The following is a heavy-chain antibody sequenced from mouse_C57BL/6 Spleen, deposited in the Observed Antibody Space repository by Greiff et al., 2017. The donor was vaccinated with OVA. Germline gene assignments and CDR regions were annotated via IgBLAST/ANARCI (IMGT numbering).Heavy chain of an antibody. Sequence: EVKVVESEGGLVQPGSSMKLSCTASGFTFSDYYMAWVRQVPEKGLEWVANINYDGSSTYYLDSLKSRFIISRDNAKNILYLQMSSLKSEDTATYYCARGEYYGSWFAYWGQGTLVTVSA. D-gene: IGHD1-1*01. CDR2: INYDGSST. CDR3: ARGEYYGSWFAY. CDR1: GFTFSDYY. J-gene: IGHJ3*01. V-gene: IGHV5-16*01.